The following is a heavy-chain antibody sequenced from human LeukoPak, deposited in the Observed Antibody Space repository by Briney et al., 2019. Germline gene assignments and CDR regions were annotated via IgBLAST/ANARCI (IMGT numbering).Heavy chain of an antibody. D-gene: IGHD3-22*01. CDR3: ARARATSYYYDSSTPLPFDY. J-gene: IGHJ4*02. Sequence: SETLSLTCTVSGGSISSGGYYWSWIRQHPGKGLEWIGYIYYSGSTYYNPSLKSRVTISVDTSKNQFSLKLSSVTAADTAVYYCARARATSYYYDSSTPLPFDYWGQGTLVTVPS. CDR1: GGSISSGGYY. V-gene: IGHV4-31*03. CDR2: IYYSGST.